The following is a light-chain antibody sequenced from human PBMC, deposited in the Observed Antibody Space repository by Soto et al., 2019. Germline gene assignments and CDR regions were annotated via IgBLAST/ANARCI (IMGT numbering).Light chain of an antibody. CDR1: SSDVGGYNY. CDR2: DVN. J-gene: IGLJ1*01. CDR3: SSYTSSSTLV. V-gene: IGLV2-14*03. Sequence: QSVLTQPASVSGSPGQSITICCTGTSSDVGGYNYVSWYQQHPGKAPKLMIYDVNNRPSGVSYRFSGSKSGNTASLTISGLQAEDEADYYCSSYTSSSTLVFGTGTKLTVL.